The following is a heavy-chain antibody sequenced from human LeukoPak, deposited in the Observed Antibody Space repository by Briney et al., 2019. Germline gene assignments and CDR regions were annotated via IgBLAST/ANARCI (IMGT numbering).Heavy chain of an antibody. D-gene: IGHD2-21*01. V-gene: IGHV1-58*01. J-gene: IGHJ4*02. CDR2: IVVGSGNT. CDR1: GFTFTSSA. Sequence: SVKVSCKASGFTFTSSAVQWVRQARGQRLEWIGWIVVGSGNTNYAQKFQERVTITRDMSTSTAYMELRSLRSDDTAVYYCARGRHITYVGYWGQGTLVTVSS. CDR3: ARGRHITYVGY.